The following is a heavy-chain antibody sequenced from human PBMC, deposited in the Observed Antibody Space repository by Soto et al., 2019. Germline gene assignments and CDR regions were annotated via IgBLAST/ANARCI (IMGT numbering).Heavy chain of an antibody. V-gene: IGHV3-48*03. CDR3: ARSLDLEWLLSGGGMDV. CDR2: ITSSGSTI. CDR1: GFTFSSYE. Sequence: PGGSLRLSCAASGFTFSSYEMNWVRQAPGKGLEWVPYITSSGSTIYYADSVKGRFTISRDNAKNSLYLQMNSLRAEDTAVYYCARSLDLEWLLSGGGMDVWGQGTTVTVSS. D-gene: IGHD3-3*01. J-gene: IGHJ6*02.